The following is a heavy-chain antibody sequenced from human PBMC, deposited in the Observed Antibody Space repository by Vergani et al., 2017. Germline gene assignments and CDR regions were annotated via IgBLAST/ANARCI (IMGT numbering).Heavy chain of an antibody. D-gene: IGHD3-22*01. J-gene: IGHJ4*02. CDR3: AKDFGVSSGSRGDFDY. CDR2: ISYDGSNK. CDR1: GFTFSRYG. Sequence: QVQLVESGGGVVQPGRSLRLSCAASGFTFSRYGMHWVRQAPGKGLEWVAVISYDGSNKYYADSVKGRFTISRDNSKNPLYLKMNSLRADATAVYSCAKDFGVSSGSRGDFDYWGQGTLVTVSS. V-gene: IGHV3-30*18.